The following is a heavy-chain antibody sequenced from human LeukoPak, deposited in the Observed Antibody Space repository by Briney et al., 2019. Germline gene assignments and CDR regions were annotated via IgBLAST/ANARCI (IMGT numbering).Heavy chain of an antibody. Sequence: KTGGSLRLSCAASGFTFSDYYMSWIRQAPGKGLEWVSYISTSSSYTNYADSVKGRFTISRDDAKNSLYLQMNSLRAEDTAVYYCARDWVPLYYWGQGTLVTVSS. V-gene: IGHV3-11*05. J-gene: IGHJ4*02. CDR3: ARDWVPLYY. CDR1: GFTFSDYY. CDR2: ISTSSSYT. D-gene: IGHD2-15*01.